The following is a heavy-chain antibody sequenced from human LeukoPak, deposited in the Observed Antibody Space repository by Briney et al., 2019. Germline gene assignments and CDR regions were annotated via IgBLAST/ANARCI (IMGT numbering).Heavy chain of an antibody. D-gene: IGHD6-19*01. CDR2: IYYSGST. J-gene: IGHJ6*03. V-gene: IGHV4-39*07. Sequence: SETLSLTCTVSGGSISSSSYYWGWIRQPPGKGLEWIGSIYYSGSTYYNPSLKSRVTISVDTSKNQFSLKLSSVTAADTAVYYCARWYSSGWYNQYYYYYYMDVWGKGTTVTVSS. CDR3: ARWYSSGWYNQYYYYYYMDV. CDR1: GGSISSSSYY.